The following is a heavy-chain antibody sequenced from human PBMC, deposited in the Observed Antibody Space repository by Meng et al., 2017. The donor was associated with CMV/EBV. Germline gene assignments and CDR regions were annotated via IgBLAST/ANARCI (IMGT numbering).Heavy chain of an antibody. J-gene: IGHJ4*02. CDR3: AKPSGGSYYNSFDY. CDR1: AFSVSGNF. V-gene: IGHV3-66*03. CDR2: IHNNGDT. Sequence: EVQLVESGGGLIQAGGSLRLCCAASAFSVSGNFMSWVRQAPGRGLDWVSIIHNNGDTYYADSVRGRFTISRDSSKNTLYLQMNSLRAEDTAVYYCAKPSGGSYYNSFDYWGQGTLVTVSS. D-gene: IGHD1-26*01.